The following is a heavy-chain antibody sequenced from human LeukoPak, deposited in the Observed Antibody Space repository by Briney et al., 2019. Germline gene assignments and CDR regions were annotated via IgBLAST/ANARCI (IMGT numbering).Heavy chain of an antibody. Sequence: GGSLRLSCAASGSTFSDYYMSWIRQAPGKGLEWVSYISSSGSSMYYADSVKGRFTISRDNAENSLSLQMNSLRAEDTAVYYCASGFTSSDYWGQGTLVTVSS. CDR1: GSTFSDYY. CDR2: ISSSGSSM. CDR3: ASGFTSSDY. D-gene: IGHD6-6*01. J-gene: IGHJ4*02. V-gene: IGHV3-11*01.